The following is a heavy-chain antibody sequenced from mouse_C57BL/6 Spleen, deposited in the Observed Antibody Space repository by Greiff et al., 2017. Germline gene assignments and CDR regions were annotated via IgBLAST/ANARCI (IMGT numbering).Heavy chain of an antibody. CDR3: AGLLRYYAMDY. J-gene: IGHJ4*01. D-gene: IGHD1-1*01. Sequence: VQLQQSGPELVKPGASVKISCKASGYTFTDYYMNWVKQSHGKSLEWIGDINPNNGGTSYNQKFKGKATLTVDKSSSTAYMELRSLTSEDSAVYYCAGLLRYYAMDYWGQGTSVTVSS. CDR2: INPNNGGT. V-gene: IGHV1-26*01. CDR1: GYTFTDYY.